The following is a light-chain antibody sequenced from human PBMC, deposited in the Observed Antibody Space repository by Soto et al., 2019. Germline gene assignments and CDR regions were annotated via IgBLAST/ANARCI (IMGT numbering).Light chain of an antibody. CDR2: NAS. J-gene: IGKJ4*01. CDR1: QSISKY. CDR3: KHRTNWPPKRT. Sequence: EIVLTQSPATLSVSPGETATVSCRASQSISKYLAWYQQKPGQTPRLLIYNASNRAAGIPARFSGSGSGTDFTLPIGRLEPEDLAGYSCKHRTNWPPKRTFGGGNRLE. V-gene: IGKV3-11*01.